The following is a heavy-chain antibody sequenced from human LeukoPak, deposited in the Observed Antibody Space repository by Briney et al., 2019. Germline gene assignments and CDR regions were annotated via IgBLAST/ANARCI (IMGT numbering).Heavy chain of an antibody. J-gene: IGHJ4*02. Sequence: GGSLRLSCAASGFTFSTYAMNWVRQAPGKGLEWVAVISDDGRHNYYADSVKGRFTISRDNSKSTLYLQMNSLRDDDSVAYFCARVYLERLTAGYFDHWGQGTQVTVSP. CDR2: ISDDGRHN. CDR3: ARVYLERLTAGYFDH. V-gene: IGHV3-30*04. CDR1: GFTFSTYA. D-gene: IGHD2-8*01.